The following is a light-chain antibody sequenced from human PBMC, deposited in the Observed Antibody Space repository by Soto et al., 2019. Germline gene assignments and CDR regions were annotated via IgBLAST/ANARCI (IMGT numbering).Light chain of an antibody. CDR2: GVT. CDR3: SSYTSGSSHYV. Sequence: QSALAQPASGSGSPGQSITFSCTGTSNDVGAYSSASCYQHHPGKAPKLIIYGVTNRPSGVSNRFSGSKSRNTASLTISGLQAVDEADYHCSSYTSGSSHYVFGTGTKVTVL. V-gene: IGLV2-14*01. J-gene: IGLJ1*01. CDR1: SNDVGAYSS.